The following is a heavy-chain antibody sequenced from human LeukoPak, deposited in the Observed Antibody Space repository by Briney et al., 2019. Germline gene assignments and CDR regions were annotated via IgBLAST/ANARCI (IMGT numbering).Heavy chain of an antibody. V-gene: IGHV3-48*04. J-gene: IGHJ3*01. D-gene: IGHD6-13*01. CDR2: IRGSSTII. Sequence: GRSLRLSCAASGFAFSSYWMHWVRQAPGKGLEWVSYIRGSSTIIYYADSVKGRFTISRDNARNALYLQMNSLRAEDTAVYYCARPASSSWYGDGAFDFWGQGTMVTVSS. CDR1: GFAFSSYW. CDR3: ARPASSSWYGDGAFDF.